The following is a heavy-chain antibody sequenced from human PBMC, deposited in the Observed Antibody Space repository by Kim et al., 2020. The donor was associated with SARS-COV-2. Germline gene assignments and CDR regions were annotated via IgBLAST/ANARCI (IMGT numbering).Heavy chain of an antibody. CDR2: TYYRSKWYN. Sequence: SQTLSLTCAISGDSVSSNSAAWNWIRQSPSRGLEWLGRTYYRSKWYNDYAVSVKSRITIIPDTSKNQFSLQLNSVTPEDTAVYYCARESFPEQWRTRGGGYYGMDVWGQGTTVTVSS. CDR3: ARESFPEQWRTRGGGYYGMDV. V-gene: IGHV6-1*01. D-gene: IGHD6-19*01. J-gene: IGHJ6*02. CDR1: GDSVSSNSAA.